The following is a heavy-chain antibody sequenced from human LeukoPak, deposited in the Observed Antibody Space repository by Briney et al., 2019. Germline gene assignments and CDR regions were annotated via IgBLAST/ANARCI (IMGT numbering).Heavy chain of an antibody. CDR3: ATDPNGDYFGAFDN. J-gene: IGHJ3*02. D-gene: IGHD4-17*01. Sequence: GGSLRLSCVGSRFTFTTYAMTWVRQAPGKGLEWVSSIRGSGGTTLYADSVKGRFTISRDNSKNTLFLQMNSLRAEDTAVYCCATDPNGDYFGAFDNWGQGTMVTVSS. V-gene: IGHV3-23*01. CDR1: RFTFTTYA. CDR2: IRGSGGTT.